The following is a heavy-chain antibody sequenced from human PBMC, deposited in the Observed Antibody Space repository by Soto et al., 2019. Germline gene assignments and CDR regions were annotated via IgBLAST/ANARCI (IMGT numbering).Heavy chain of an antibody. V-gene: IGHV3-7*01. D-gene: IGHD1-26*01. CDR2: IKQDGSET. CDR3: AREVRATFDP. Sequence: EVQLVESGGGLVQPGGSLRLSCAASGFTFNTYWMAWVRQAPGKGPEWVASIKQDGSETFYMDSVRGRFTISRDNAKNSLYLQMNSLGAEDMAVYYCAREVRATFDPWGQGTLVTVSS. J-gene: IGHJ5*02. CDR1: GFTFNTYW.